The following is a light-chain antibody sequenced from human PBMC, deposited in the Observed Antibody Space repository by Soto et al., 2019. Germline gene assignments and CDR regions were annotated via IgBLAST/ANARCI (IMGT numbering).Light chain of an antibody. V-gene: IGKV1-27*01. CDR1: QRISNY. CDR3: QQYDDSPWT. Sequence: DIQMTRSPSSLSASVGDRVTITCRASQRISNYLALYQPKLGKVPKLLIYAASTLQSGVPSRFSGSGSGTDFTLTISRLEPEDFAVYYCQQYDDSPWTFGQGTKVDI. J-gene: IGKJ1*01. CDR2: AAS.